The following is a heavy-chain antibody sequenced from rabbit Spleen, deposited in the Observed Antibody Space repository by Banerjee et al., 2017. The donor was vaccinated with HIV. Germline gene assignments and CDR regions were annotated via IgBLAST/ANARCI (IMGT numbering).Heavy chain of an antibody. CDR1: GFSFSSGYY. J-gene: IGHJ4*01. CDR3: ARGDSGGVYYDL. V-gene: IGHV1S40*01. D-gene: IGHD8-1*01. Sequence: QPLEESGGDLVKPGASLTLTCTASGFSFSSGYYMCWVRQAPGKGLEWIACIYTGSGGTWYASWAKGRFTISKTSSTTVTLQMTSLTAADTATYFCARGDSGGVYYDLWGPGTLVTVS. CDR2: IYTGSGGT.